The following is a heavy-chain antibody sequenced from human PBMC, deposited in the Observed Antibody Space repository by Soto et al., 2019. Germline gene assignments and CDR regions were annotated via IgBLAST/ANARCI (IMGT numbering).Heavy chain of an antibody. J-gene: IGHJ6*02. CDR2: IGRRSDI. Sequence: PGGSLRLSCEASGFSFSTYSMHWVRQAPGKGLEWVSSIGRRSDIYYADSVKGRFSISRDNAKNSVSLQMNSLRDEDTAVYYCAREETAWPLANGLDFCGQATTGTVSS. CDR3: AREETAWPLANGLDF. CDR1: GFSFSTYS. V-gene: IGHV3-21*01.